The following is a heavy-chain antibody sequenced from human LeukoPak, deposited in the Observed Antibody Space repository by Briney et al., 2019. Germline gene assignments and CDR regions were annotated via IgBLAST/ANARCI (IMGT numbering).Heavy chain of an antibody. CDR3: ARAVEFYYYYYCMDV. CDR2: INHSGNT. Sequence: SETLSLTCVVYGGSLSGYYWSWIRHPPGKGLEWIGEINHSGNTNYNPSLKSRVTISVDTSRNQFSLKLSSVTATDTAVYYCARAVEFYYYYYCMDVWGKGTTVTVSS. J-gene: IGHJ6*03. CDR1: GGSLSGYY. V-gene: IGHV4-34*01.